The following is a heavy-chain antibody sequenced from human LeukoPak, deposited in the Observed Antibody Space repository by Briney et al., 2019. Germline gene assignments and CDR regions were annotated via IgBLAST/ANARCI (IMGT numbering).Heavy chain of an antibody. J-gene: IGHJ4*02. D-gene: IGHD3-22*01. V-gene: IGHV1-2*02. CDR1: GYTFTGYY. CDR3: ARERYYYDSSGYYSFDY. CDR2: INPNSGGT. Sequence: ASVKVSCKASGYTFTGYYMHWVRQAPGQGLEWMGWINPNSGGTNYAQKFQGRVTMTRDTSISTAYMELSRLGSDDTAVYYCARERYYYDSSGYYSFDYWGQGTLVTVSS.